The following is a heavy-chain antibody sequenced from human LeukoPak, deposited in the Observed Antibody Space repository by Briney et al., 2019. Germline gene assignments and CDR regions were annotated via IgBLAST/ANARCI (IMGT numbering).Heavy chain of an antibody. Sequence: GGSLRLSCAASGFTFSSYGMRWVRQAPGKGLEWVAVIWYDGSNTYYADSVKGRFTISRDNSKNTLYLQMNSLRAEDTAVYYCARDFKGYGRDVWGQGTTVTVS. CDR1: GFTFSSYG. CDR2: IWYDGSNT. V-gene: IGHV3-33*01. CDR3: ARDFKGYGRDV. J-gene: IGHJ6*02.